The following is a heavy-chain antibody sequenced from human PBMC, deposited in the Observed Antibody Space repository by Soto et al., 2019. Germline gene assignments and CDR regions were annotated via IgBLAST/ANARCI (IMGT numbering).Heavy chain of an antibody. V-gene: IGHV3-53*01. J-gene: IGHJ4*02. D-gene: IGHD2-15*01. CDR2: IYNSGGT. CDR1: GFSVSSYY. Sequence: EVQLVESGGGLIQPGGSLRLSCAASGFSVSSYYMSWVRQAPGKGLEWVSVIYNSGGTYYADSVKGRFTISRDNSKNTLYRQLNGLRADDTAMYYCARDLGGYLDYWGQGAVVTVSS. CDR3: ARDLGGYLDY.